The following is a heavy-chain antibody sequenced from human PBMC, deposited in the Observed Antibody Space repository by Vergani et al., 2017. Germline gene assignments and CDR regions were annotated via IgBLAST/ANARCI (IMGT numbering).Heavy chain of an antibody. CDR1: GFTFTSSA. CDR3: AASDRKYYDLWSGYSYYYYMDV. V-gene: IGHV1-58*02. Sequence: QMQLVQSGPEVKKPGTSVKVSCKASGFTFTSSAMQWVRQARGQRLEWIGWIVVGSGNTNYAQKFQERVTITRDMSTSTAYMELSSLRSEDTAVYYCAASDRKYYDLWSGYSYYYYMDVWGKGTTVTVSS. D-gene: IGHD3-3*01. CDR2: IVVGSGNT. J-gene: IGHJ6*03.